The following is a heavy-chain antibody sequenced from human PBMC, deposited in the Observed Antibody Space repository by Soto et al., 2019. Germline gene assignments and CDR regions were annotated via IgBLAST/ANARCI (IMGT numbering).Heavy chain of an antibody. CDR2: ISGSGGST. CDR3: ANASGWFGEFDS. Sequence: EVQLLESGGGLVQPGGSLRLSCAASGFTFSSYAMSWVRQAPGKGLEWVSAISGSGGSTYYADSVKGRFTISRDNSKNTLYLQMNSLRGEDTAVYYCANASGWFGEFDSWGRGTLVTVSS. V-gene: IGHV3-23*01. D-gene: IGHD3-10*01. CDR1: GFTFSSYA. J-gene: IGHJ4*02.